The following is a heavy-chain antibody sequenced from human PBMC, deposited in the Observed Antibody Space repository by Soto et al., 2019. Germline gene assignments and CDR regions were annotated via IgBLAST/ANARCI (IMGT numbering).Heavy chain of an antibody. D-gene: IGHD3-10*01. J-gene: IGHJ4*02. CDR2: ISGSGGST. CDR1: GFTFSSYA. Sequence: GGSLRLSCAASGFTFSSYAMSWVRQAPGKGLEWVSAISGSGGSTYYADSVKGRFTISRDNSKNTLYLQMNSLRAEDTAVYYSAKDLTAYYGSGSPPPDKWGQGPLVTVSS. CDR3: AKDLTAYYGSGSPPPDK. V-gene: IGHV3-23*01.